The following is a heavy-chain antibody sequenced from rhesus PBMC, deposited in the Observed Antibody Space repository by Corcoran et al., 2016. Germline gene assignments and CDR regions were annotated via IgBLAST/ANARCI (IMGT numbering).Heavy chain of an antibody. D-gene: IGHD2-8*01. CDR1: GASISSNY. J-gene: IGHJ6*01. Sequence: QVQLQESGPGLVKPSETLPLTCAVSGASISSNYWSWIRPAPGKGLEWIGRIYGSGGSTDYNPSLKSRVTISIDTSKNQFSLKLSSVTAADTAVYYCAREYCSGGVCYEGWYGLDSWGQGVVVTVSS. CDR3: AREYCSGGVCYEGWYGLDS. V-gene: IGHV4S2*01. CDR2: IYGSGGST.